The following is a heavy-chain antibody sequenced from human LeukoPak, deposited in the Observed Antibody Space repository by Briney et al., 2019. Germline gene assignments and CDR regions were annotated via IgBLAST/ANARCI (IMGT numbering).Heavy chain of an antibody. CDR1: GVSFSSSSYY. V-gene: IGHV4-39*01. Sequence: PSETLSLTCTVSGVSFSSSSYYWYWLRQPPGKGLEWIGNIYYSGSTYDNPSLKSGVTISVDTSKSQFSLNLNSVTAADTAVYYCTRRRGGSSLFDYWGQGTLVTVSS. D-gene: IGHD6-13*01. CDR3: TRRRGGSSLFDY. CDR2: IYYSGST. J-gene: IGHJ4*02.